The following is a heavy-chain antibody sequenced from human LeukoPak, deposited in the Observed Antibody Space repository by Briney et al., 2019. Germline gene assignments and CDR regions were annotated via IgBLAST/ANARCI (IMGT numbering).Heavy chain of an antibody. CDR2: ISTSSSTI. D-gene: IGHD4-17*01. V-gene: IGHV3-48*01. J-gene: IGHJ1*01. CDR3: TRVLYGDYPTEYFQH. CDR1: GFTFTTYS. Sequence: PGGSLRLSCAASGFTFTTYSMNWVRQAPGKGLEWVSYISTSSSTIYYADSVKGRFTISRDNAKNSLYLQMNSLRAEDTAVYYCTRVLYGDYPTEYFQHWGQGTLVTVSS.